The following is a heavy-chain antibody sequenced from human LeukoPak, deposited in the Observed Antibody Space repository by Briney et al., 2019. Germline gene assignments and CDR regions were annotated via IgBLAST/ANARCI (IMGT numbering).Heavy chain of an antibody. CDR2: TIPIFGTA. V-gene: IGHV1-69*05. Sequence: SVKVSCKASAGTFSSYAISWVRQAPGQGLEWMGGTIPIFGTANYAQKFQGKVTITTDESTSTDYMELSSLRSEDTAVYYCARDMYGGSGTVGLDYWGQGTLVTVSS. CDR1: AGTFSSYA. J-gene: IGHJ4*02. CDR3: ARDMYGGSGTVGLDY. D-gene: IGHD3-10*01.